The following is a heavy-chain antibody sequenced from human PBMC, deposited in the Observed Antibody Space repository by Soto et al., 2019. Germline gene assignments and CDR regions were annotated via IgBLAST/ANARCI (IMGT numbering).Heavy chain of an antibody. CDR1: GFTVSSNY. CDR3: ARDPHNDAFDI. J-gene: IGHJ3*02. V-gene: IGHV3-66*02. CDR2: IYSGGST. D-gene: IGHD1-20*01. Sequence: GGSLRLSCAASGFTVSSNYMSWVRQAPGKGLEWVSVIYSGGSTYYADSVKGRFTISRDNSKNTLYLQMNSLRAEDTAVYDCARDPHNDAFDIWGQGTMVTVSS.